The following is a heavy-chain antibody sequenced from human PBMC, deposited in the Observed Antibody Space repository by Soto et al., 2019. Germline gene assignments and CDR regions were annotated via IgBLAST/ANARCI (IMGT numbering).Heavy chain of an antibody. CDR2: TSFDGSNK. CDR3: AKSVTSSGYSLFDY. V-gene: IGHV3-30*18. J-gene: IGHJ4*02. D-gene: IGHD3-22*01. Sequence: QVQLVESGGGVVQPGRSLRLSCEASGFTFSTYGMHWVRQAPGKGLEWVAVTSFDGSNKYYLDSVKGRFTISRDNSKNTLYLQMNSLRAEDTAVYYCAKSVTSSGYSLFDYWGQGTLVTVSS. CDR1: GFTFSTYG.